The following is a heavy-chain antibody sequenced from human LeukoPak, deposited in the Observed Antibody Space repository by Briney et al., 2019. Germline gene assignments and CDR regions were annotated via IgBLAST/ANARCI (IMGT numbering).Heavy chain of an antibody. CDR2: IKQDGSEK. Sequence: GGSLRLSCAASGFTFSSYWMSWVRQAPGKGLEWVANIKQDGSEKYYVDSVKGRFTISRDNAKNSLYLQMNSLRADDTAVYYCAREKCSGGSCTLDYWGQGTLVTVSS. CDR3: AREKCSGGSCTLDY. CDR1: GFTFSSYW. D-gene: IGHD2-15*01. V-gene: IGHV3-7*01. J-gene: IGHJ4*02.